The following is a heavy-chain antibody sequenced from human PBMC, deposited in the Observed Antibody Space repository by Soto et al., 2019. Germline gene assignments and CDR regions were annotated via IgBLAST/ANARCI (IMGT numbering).Heavy chain of an antibody. D-gene: IGHD2-15*01. V-gene: IGHV3-23*01. CDR2: ISGSGGST. J-gene: IGHJ4*02. CDR3: AKDQGGYCSGGSCYLVLFLFDY. CDR1: GFTFSSYA. Sequence: EVQLLESGGGLVQPGGSLRLSCAASGFTFSSYAMSWVRQAPGKGLEWVSAISGSGGSTYYADSVKGRFTISRDNSKNTLYLQMNSLRAEDTAVYYCAKDQGGYCSGGSCYLVLFLFDYWGQGTLVTVSS.